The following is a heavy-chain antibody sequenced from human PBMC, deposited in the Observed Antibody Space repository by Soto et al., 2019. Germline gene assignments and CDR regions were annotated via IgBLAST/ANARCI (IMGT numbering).Heavy chain of an antibody. CDR2: IYYSGST. J-gene: IGHJ6*02. D-gene: IGHD3-9*01. CDR1: GGSISSGYYF. Sequence: SETLSLTCTVSGGSISSGYYFWSWIRQPPGKGLEWIGYIYYSGSTYYNPSLKSRVTISVDTSKNQFSLKLSSVTAADTAVYYCARDNNDILTGYLTNYGMDVWGQGTTVTVSS. V-gene: IGHV4-30-4*01. CDR3: ARDNNDILTGYLTNYGMDV.